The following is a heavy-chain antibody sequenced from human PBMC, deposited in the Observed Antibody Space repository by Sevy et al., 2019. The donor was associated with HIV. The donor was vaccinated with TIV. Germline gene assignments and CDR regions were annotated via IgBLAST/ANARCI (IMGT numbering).Heavy chain of an antibody. J-gene: IGHJ5*02. CDR3: ASYCTGGVCYRWFDP. V-gene: IGHV3-48*01. CDR1: GFTFSSYS. Sequence: GGSLRLSCAASGFTFSSYSMNWVRQAPGKGLEWVSYISSSSSSIYYADSVKGRFTITRDNAKNSLYLQMNVLRAEDTAVYYCASYCTGGVCYRWFDPWGQGTLVTVSS. D-gene: IGHD2-8*02. CDR2: ISSSSSSI.